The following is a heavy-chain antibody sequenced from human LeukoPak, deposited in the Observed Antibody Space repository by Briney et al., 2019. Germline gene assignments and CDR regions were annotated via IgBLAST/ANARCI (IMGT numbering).Heavy chain of an antibody. J-gene: IGHJ6*02. CDR2: INQDGSDN. V-gene: IGHV3-7*01. CDR1: GFTLSNYW. CDR3: AWYGVTHGLDV. Sequence: RGSLRLSCAASGFTLSNYWMSWVRQAPGKGLEWVANINQDGSDNYYVDSVMGRFTISKDNAKNSVYLQRNSLRPEDTAIYYCAWYGVTHGLDVWGQGTTVTVSS. D-gene: IGHD3-10*01.